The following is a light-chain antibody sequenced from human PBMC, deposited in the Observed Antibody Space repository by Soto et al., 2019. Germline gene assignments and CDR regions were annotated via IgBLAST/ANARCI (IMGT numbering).Light chain of an antibody. Sequence: DIQMTQSPSSLSASVGDRVTIMCRASLSMSRYLNWYQQKPGKAPKFLIYTASSLESGVPSRFSGSASGTDFTLTISSLQPEDFATYYCQQSYTSPYTFGQGTKLQIK. J-gene: IGKJ2*01. V-gene: IGKV1-39*01. CDR2: TAS. CDR3: QQSYTSPYT. CDR1: LSMSRY.